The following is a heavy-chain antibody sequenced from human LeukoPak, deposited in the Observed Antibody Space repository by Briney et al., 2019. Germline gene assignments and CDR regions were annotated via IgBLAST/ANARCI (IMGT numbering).Heavy chain of an antibody. V-gene: IGHV3-30*02. CDR1: GFTFSTYG. Sequence: GGSLRLSCAASGFTFSTYGMHWVRQAPGKGLEWVAFIRYDGRNKYYADSVKGRFTISRDNSKNTLYLQMHSLRAEDTAVYYCAKDPSSIWFGDYFDFWGQGTLVTVSS. CDR3: AKDPSSIWFGDYFDF. D-gene: IGHD6-13*01. J-gene: IGHJ4*02. CDR2: IRYDGRNK.